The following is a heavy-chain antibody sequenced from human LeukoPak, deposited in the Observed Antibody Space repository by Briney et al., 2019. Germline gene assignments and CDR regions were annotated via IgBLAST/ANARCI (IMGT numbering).Heavy chain of an antibody. J-gene: IGHJ4*02. D-gene: IGHD3-22*01. CDR1: GGSICSGDYY. Sequence: SQTLSLTCTVSGGSICSGDYYWSWIRQHPGKGLEWIGYIYYSGSTYYNPSLKSRVTISVDTSKNQFSLKLGSVTAADTAVYYCARADSSGYSYYFDYWGQGTLVTVSS. CDR2: IYYSGST. CDR3: ARADSSGYSYYFDY. V-gene: IGHV4-30-4*08.